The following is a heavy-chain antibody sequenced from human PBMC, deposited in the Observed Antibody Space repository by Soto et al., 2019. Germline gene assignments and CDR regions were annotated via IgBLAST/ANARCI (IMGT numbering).Heavy chain of an antibody. J-gene: IGHJ5*02. CDR2: IYPGDSDT. CDR3: ARRDSSGYSNWFDP. Sequence: PGESLKIACQGSGYSFTSYWIGWVRHMPGKGLAWMGIIYPGDSDTRYSPSFQGQVTISADKSISTAYLQWSSLKASDTAMYYCARRDSSGYSNWFDPWGQGTLVTVSS. CDR1: GYSFTSYW. D-gene: IGHD3-22*01. V-gene: IGHV5-51*01.